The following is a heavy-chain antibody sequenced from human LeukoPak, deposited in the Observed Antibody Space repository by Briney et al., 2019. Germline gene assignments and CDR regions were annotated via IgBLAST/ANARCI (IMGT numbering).Heavy chain of an antibody. CDR3: AKGGCSGGSCYYPYYFDY. Sequence: GGSLRLSCAASGFTFSSYAMSWVRHAPGKGLVWVSAISGSGGSTYYADSVKGRFTISRDNSKNTLYLQMNSLRAEDTAVYYCAKGGCSGGSCYYPYYFDYWGQGTLVTVSS. CDR1: GFTFSSYA. V-gene: IGHV3-23*01. CDR2: ISGSGGST. J-gene: IGHJ4*02. D-gene: IGHD2-15*01.